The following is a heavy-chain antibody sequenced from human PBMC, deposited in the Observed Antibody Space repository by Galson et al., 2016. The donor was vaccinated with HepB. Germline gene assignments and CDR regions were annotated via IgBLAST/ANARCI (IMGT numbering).Heavy chain of an antibody. CDR3: ARTYYDYVWGSYRQVFDAFDI. D-gene: IGHD3-16*02. CDR1: GFTFSSYS. CDR2: ISSSSSYI. Sequence: SLRLSCAASGFTFSSYSMNWARQAPGKGLEWVSSISSSSSYIYYADSVKGRFTISRDNAKNSLYLQMNSLRAEDTAVYYCARTYYDYVWGSYRQVFDAFDIWGRGTMVTVSS. V-gene: IGHV3-21*01. J-gene: IGHJ3*02.